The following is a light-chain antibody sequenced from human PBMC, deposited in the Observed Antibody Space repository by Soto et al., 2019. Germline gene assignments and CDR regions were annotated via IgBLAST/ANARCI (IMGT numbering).Light chain of an antibody. CDR2: KAP. J-gene: IGKJ1*01. CDR1: QSISSW. Sequence: DIQMTQSPSTLSASVGDRVTITCRASQSISSWLAWYQQKPGKAPKLLIYKAPSLESEVPSRFSGSGCGTGFTLSISGLQPDDLATYDCQQYNSYPRSFGQGTKVEVE. V-gene: IGKV1-5*03. CDR3: QQYNSYPRS.